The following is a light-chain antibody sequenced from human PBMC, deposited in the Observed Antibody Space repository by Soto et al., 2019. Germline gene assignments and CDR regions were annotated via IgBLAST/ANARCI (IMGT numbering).Light chain of an antibody. Sequence: EIVMTQSPATLSVSPGERATLSCRASQSVFSSLAWYQQKPGQAPRLLIYDTSTRATGIPARFSGSGSGTEFTLIISSLQSEDSAVYYCQQYNNWPPITFGQGTRLEI. CDR3: QQYNNWPPIT. J-gene: IGKJ5*01. CDR1: QSVFSS. V-gene: IGKV3-15*01. CDR2: DTS.